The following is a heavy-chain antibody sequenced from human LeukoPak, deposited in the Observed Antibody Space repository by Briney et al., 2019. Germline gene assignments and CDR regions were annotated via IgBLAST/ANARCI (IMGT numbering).Heavy chain of an antibody. CDR3: ARAQRSITIVRGVNDYYYYMDV. CDR2: IIPIFGTA. Sequence: ASVKVSCKASGGTFSSYAISWVRQAPGQGLEWMGGIIPIFGTANYAQKFQGRVTITTDESTSTAYMELSSLRSEDTAVYYCARAQRSITIVRGVNDYYYYMDVWGKGTTVTVSS. J-gene: IGHJ6*03. V-gene: IGHV1-69*05. D-gene: IGHD3-10*01. CDR1: GGTFSSYA.